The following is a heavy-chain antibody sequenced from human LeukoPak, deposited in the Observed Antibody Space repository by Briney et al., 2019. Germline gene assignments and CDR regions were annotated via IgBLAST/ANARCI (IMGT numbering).Heavy chain of an antibody. Sequence: GGSLRLSCAASGFTFSTFGMYWVRQAPGKGLEWVAVIWYDGSNDDYADSVKGRFTISRDNSKNTLYLQMNSLRAEDTAVYYCAKENHGIVGATTLIDYWGQGTLVTVSS. CDR1: GFTFSTFG. CDR2: IWYDGSND. D-gene: IGHD1-26*01. V-gene: IGHV3-33*06. CDR3: AKENHGIVGATTLIDY. J-gene: IGHJ4*02.